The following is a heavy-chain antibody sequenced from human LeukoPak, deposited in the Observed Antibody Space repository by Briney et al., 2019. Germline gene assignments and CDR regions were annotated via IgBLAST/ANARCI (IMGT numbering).Heavy chain of an antibody. CDR2: IS. CDR1: GFTFGSYS. CDR3: ARASSGTQDAFDI. V-gene: IGHV3-21*01. J-gene: IGHJ3*02. Sequence: PGGSLRLPCAASGFTFGSYSMNWVRQAPGKGLEWVSSISYAGSVKGRFTISRDNAKNSVYLQMNSLRAEDTAVYYCARASSGTQDAFDIWGQGTMVTVSS. D-gene: IGHD1-26*01.